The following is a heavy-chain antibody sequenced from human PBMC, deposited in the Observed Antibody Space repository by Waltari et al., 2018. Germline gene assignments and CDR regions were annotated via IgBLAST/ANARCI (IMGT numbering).Heavy chain of an antibody. V-gene: IGHV3-7*03. CDR2: IKQDGSEK. J-gene: IGHJ3*01. D-gene: IGHD3-10*01. CDR1: GFTVTNNW. Sequence: EVRLVESGGGLVQPGGSLRLSCVASGFTVTNNWMRWVRQAPGKGLEWVASIKQDGSEKMFVDSVKGRFTISRDNAENSLYLQMNSLRAEDTAVYYCSRNREDSGTFYRAYDVWGQGTLVTVAT. CDR3: SRNREDSGTFYRAYDV.